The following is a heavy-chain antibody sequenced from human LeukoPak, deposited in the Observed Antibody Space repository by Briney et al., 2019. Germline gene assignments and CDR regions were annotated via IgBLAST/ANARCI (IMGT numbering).Heavy chain of an antibody. CDR2: VHYSGNT. J-gene: IGHJ4*02. D-gene: IGHD3-10*01. Sequence: SETLSLTCTVSGGSISTYHWNWIRQPPGKGLEWIGYVHYSGNTNYNPSLKSRVTISLDTSKNQFSVKLTSVTAADTAMYYCAKSDGSGNYFDYWGQGALVAVSS. V-gene: IGHV4-59*01. CDR3: AKSDGSGNYFDY. CDR1: GGSISTYH.